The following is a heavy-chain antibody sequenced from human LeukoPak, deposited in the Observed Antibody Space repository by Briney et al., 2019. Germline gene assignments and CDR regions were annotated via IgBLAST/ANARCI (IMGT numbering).Heavy chain of an antibody. V-gene: IGHV1-2*02. Sequence: ASVKVSCKASGYTFTGYYVHWVRQAPGQGLEWMGWINPNSGGTNYAQKFQGRVTMTRDTSTSTVYMELSSLRSEDTAVYYCARAGDNFDYWGQGTLVTVSS. D-gene: IGHD1-26*01. CDR2: INPNSGGT. CDR1: GYTFTGYY. CDR3: ARAGDNFDY. J-gene: IGHJ4*02.